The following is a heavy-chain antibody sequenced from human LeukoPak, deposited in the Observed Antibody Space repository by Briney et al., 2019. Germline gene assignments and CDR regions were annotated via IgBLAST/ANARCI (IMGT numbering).Heavy chain of an antibody. D-gene: IGHD3-10*01. CDR3: ARGISWWFGEFSPFDY. V-gene: IGHV3-64*01. Sequence: PGGSLRLSCAASGFTFSSYAMHWVRQAPGKGLEYVSAISSNGGSTYYANSVKGRFTISRDNSKNTLYLQMGSLRAEDMAVYYCARGISWWFGEFSPFDYWGQGTLVTVSS. CDR2: ISSNGGST. CDR1: GFTFSSYA. J-gene: IGHJ4*02.